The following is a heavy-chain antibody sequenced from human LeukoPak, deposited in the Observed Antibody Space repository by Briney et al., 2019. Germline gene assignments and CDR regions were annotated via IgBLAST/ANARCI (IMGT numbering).Heavy chain of an antibody. Sequence: ASVKVSCKASGYTFTSYDINWVRQATGQGLEWMGWMNPNSGNTGYAQKFQGRVTITRNTSISTAYMELSSLRSEDTAVYYCARIKGVVAAQYYYYYYYMDVWGKGTTVTVSS. V-gene: IGHV1-8*03. CDR1: GYTFTSYD. CDR2: MNPNSGNT. D-gene: IGHD2-15*01. CDR3: ARIKGVVAAQYYYYYYYMDV. J-gene: IGHJ6*03.